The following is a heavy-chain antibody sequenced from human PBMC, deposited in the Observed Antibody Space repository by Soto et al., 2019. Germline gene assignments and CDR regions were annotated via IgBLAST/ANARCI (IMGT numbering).Heavy chain of an antibody. CDR1: GGSVSSGGYF. CDR2: ISYSGST. V-gene: IGHV4-61*03. J-gene: IGHJ4*02. CDR3: ARAPYSSGWPDS. D-gene: IGHD6-19*01. Sequence: QVQLQESGPGLVKPSETLSLTCTVSGGSVSSGGYFWSWIRQPPGKGLEWIGYISYSGSTKYNPYLESRVTISVDTSNKNFSLKLASVTAADTAVYYCARAPYSSGWPDSWGQGTLVTVSS.